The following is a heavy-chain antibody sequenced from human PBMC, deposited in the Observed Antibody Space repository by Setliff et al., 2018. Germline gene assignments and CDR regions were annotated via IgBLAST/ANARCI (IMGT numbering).Heavy chain of an antibody. Sequence: ASVKVSCKASGYTFTGPYMHWVRQAPGQGLEWMGWINPDTGYSKYAQKFQGRVTLTRDTSLTTAYMELRSLRSDDTAVYYCARVPRLEWLLPTFDSWGQGTLVTVSS. V-gene: IGHV1-2*02. J-gene: IGHJ4*02. D-gene: IGHD3-3*01. CDR1: GYTFTGPY. CDR3: ARVPRLEWLLPTFDS. CDR2: INPDTGYS.